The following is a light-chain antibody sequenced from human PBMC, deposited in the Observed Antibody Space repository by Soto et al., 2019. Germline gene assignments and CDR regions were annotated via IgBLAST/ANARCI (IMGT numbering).Light chain of an antibody. CDR3: QQYNSYSSWT. CDR1: QSISSW. CDR2: KAS. J-gene: IGKJ1*01. Sequence: DIQMTQSPSTLSASVGDRVTITCRASQSISSWLAWYQQKPGKAPKLLLYKASSLESGVPSRFISSGSGTEFTLTISSLQPDDFSTYYCQQYNSYSSWTFGQGTKVEIK. V-gene: IGKV1-5*03.